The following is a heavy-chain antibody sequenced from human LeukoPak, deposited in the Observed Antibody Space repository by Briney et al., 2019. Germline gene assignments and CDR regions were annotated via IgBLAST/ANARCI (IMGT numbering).Heavy chain of an antibody. CDR3: ARALALGQLLFDY. Sequence: SETLSLTYTVSGGSISSYYWSWIRQPPGKGLEWIGYIYYSGSTNYNPSLKSRVTISVDTSKNQFSLKLSSVTAADTAVYYCARALALGQLLFDYWGQGTLVTVSS. CDR2: IYYSGST. V-gene: IGHV4-59*01. D-gene: IGHD1-26*01. J-gene: IGHJ4*02. CDR1: GGSISSYY.